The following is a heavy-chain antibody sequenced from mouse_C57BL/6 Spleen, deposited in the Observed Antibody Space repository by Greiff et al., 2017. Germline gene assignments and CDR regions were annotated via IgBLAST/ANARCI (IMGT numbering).Heavy chain of an antibody. J-gene: IGHJ2*01. CDR1: GYTFTSYW. CDR2: IDPSDSYT. V-gene: IGHV1-59*01. CDR3: ASGAYYSNYGVFDY. Sequence: VQLQQPGAELVRPGTSVKLSCKASGYTFTSYWMHWVKQRPGQGLEWIGVIDPSDSYTNYNQKFKGKATLTVDTSSSTSYMQLSSVTSEDSAVYSCASGAYYSNYGVFDYWGQGTTLTVSS. D-gene: IGHD2-5*01.